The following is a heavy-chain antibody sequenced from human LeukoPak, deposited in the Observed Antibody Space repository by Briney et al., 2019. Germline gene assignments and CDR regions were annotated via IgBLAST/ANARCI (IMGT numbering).Heavy chain of an antibody. CDR3: AKSWGYSCGSSYGMDV. CDR2: ISGSGGST. V-gene: IGHV3-23*01. Sequence: GGSLRLSCAACGFTFSSYAMSWVRQAPGKGVEGVSAISGSGGSTYHAVSVKGRFTISRDNSKNTLYLQMNSLRAEDTAVYYCAKSWGYSCGSSYGMDVWGQGTTVTVSS. J-gene: IGHJ6*02. CDR1: GFTFSSYA. D-gene: IGHD5-18*01.